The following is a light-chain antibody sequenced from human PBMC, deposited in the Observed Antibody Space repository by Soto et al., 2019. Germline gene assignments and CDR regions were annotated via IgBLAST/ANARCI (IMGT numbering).Light chain of an antibody. CDR1: QSVNNND. CDR3: QQYGRSQNT. J-gene: IGKJ2*01. CDR2: GAS. V-gene: IGKV3-20*01. Sequence: IVLTQSPGTLSLSPGERATLSCRASQSVNNNDLAWYQQKPGQAPRPLIHGASIRATGIPDRISGSGSGTDFTLTISRLEPEDFAVYYCQQYGRSQNTFGQGTELEIK.